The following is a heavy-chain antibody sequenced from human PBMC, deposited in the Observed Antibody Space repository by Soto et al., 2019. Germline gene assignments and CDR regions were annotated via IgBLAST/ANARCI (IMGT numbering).Heavy chain of an antibody. V-gene: IGHV4-39*01. J-gene: IGHJ6*02. CDR1: RDSISSSTYY. CDR3: ASELLLNPKGGYYYPFSMDV. CDR2: IYYSGST. Sequence: TSTVPRDSISSSTYYWGWIRQPPGKGLEWIGSIYYSGSTYYNPSLKSRVTISVDTSKNQFSLKLSSVTAADAAVSYCASELLLNPKGGYYYPFSMDVCGPVT. D-gene: IGHD3-10*01.